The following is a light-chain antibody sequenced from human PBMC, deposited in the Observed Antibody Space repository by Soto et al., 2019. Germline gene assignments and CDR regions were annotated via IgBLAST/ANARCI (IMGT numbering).Light chain of an antibody. CDR3: QRYTDWPLFA. CDR2: GAS. J-gene: IGKJ3*01. Sequence: ETVMTQSPATLSVSPGERATLSCRASQSVNTDLAWYQQKPGQAPRLLIYGASTRATGIPARFSGSGSGTEFTLTISSLQSEDFAVYYCQRYTDWPLFAFGPGTRVDIK. V-gene: IGKV3D-15*01. CDR1: QSVNTD.